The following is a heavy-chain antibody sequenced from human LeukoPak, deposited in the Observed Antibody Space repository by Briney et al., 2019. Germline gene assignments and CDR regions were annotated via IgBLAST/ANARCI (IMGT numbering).Heavy chain of an antibody. CDR3: ARPVVAATTPDTFDI. CDR2: ISSGGRTI. Sequence: PGGSLRLSCAASGFTFSDYYMIWIRQAPGKGLEWVSYISSGGRTIYYADSVKGRFTMSRDNAKNSLYLQMNSLRAEDAVVYYCARPVVAATTPDTFDIWGQGTMVTVSS. CDR1: GFTFSDYY. D-gene: IGHD2-15*01. J-gene: IGHJ3*02. V-gene: IGHV3-11*04.